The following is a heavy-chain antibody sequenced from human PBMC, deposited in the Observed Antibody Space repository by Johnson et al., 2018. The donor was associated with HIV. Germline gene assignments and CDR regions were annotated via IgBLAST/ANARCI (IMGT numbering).Heavy chain of an antibody. D-gene: IGHD3-16*01. J-gene: IGHJ3*02. Sequence: VQLVESGGGLVKPGRSLRLSCAASGFTFSSYDLHWVRQATGKGLEWVSAIGTAGDTYYPGSVKGRFTISRENAKNSLYLQMGSLRAEDTAVYYCARGRGALDIWGQGTKVTVSS. CDR3: ARGRGALDI. CDR2: IGTAGDT. CDR1: GFTFSSYD. V-gene: IGHV3-13*01.